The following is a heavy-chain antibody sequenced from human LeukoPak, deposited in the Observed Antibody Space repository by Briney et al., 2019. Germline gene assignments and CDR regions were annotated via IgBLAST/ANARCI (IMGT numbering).Heavy chain of an antibody. CDR2: ISGSGGST. CDR3: ARVVSSYNWNSDY. Sequence: GGSLRLSCAASGFTFSSYAMSWVRQAPGKGLEWVSAISGSGGSTYYADSVKGRFTISRDNAKNTLYLQMNSLRAEDTAVYYCARVVSSYNWNSDYWGQGTLVTVSS. D-gene: IGHD1-7*01. V-gene: IGHV3-23*01. CDR1: GFTFSSYA. J-gene: IGHJ4*02.